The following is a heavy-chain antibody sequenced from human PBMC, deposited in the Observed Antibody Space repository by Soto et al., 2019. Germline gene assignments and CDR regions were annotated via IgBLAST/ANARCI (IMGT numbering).Heavy chain of an antibody. CDR1: GFTFDDYA. V-gene: IGHV3-9*01. Sequence: GGSLRLSCAASGFTFDDYAMHWVRQAPGKGLEWVSGISWNSGSIGYADSVKGRFTISRDNAKNSLYLQMNSLRAEDTALYYCAKARPWSSYSSSWYYWYFDLWGRGTLVTVSS. D-gene: IGHD6-13*01. J-gene: IGHJ2*01. CDR2: ISWNSGSI. CDR3: AKARPWSSYSSSWYYWYFDL.